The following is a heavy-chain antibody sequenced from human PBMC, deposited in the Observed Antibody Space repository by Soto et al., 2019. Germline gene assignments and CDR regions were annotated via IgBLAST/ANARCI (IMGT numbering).Heavy chain of an antibody. J-gene: IGHJ5*02. CDR3: LRQLLSPRWFDP. D-gene: IGHD6-6*01. CDR1: GFTFGVHA. V-gene: IGHV3-49*04. Sequence: GGSLRLSCTASGFTFGVHAMSWVRQAPGKGLEWVGFIRSKAYGGTTEYAASVKGRFTISRDDSKSIAYLETNGLKAEDTAVYYCLRQLLSPRWFDPWGQGTLVTVSS. CDR2: IRSKAYGGTT.